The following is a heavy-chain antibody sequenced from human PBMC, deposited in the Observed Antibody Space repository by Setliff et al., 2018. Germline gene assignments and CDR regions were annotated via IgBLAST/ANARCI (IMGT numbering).Heavy chain of an antibody. CDR3: AGSQGSGGYYSNSPYYFHY. V-gene: IGHV4-59*03. D-gene: IGHD3-10*01. Sequence: SETLSLTCTVSGGSISSYYWSWIRQPPGKELELIAYIYYTGSTYYNPSLKSRVSISIDTSKNQFSLKLSSVTAADTAVYYCAGSQGSGGYYSNSPYYFHYWGQGTLVTVSS. CDR1: GGSISSYY. J-gene: IGHJ4*02. CDR2: IYYTGST.